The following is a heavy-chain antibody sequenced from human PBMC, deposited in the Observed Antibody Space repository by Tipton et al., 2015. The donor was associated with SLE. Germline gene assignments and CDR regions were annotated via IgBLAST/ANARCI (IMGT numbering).Heavy chain of an antibody. J-gene: IGHJ1*01. V-gene: IGHV4-34*01. D-gene: IGHD6-19*01. CDR2: INHSGST. Sequence: LRLSCNVSGGSISSYYWSWIRQPPGKGLEWIGEINHSGSTNYNPSLKSRVTISVDTSKNQFSLNLSSVTVADTAVYYCARDRSGWGVRYFQHWGQGTLVTVSS. CDR1: GGSISSYY. CDR3: ARDRSGWGVRYFQH.